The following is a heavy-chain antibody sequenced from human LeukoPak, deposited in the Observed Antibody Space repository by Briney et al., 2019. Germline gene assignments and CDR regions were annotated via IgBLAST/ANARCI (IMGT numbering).Heavy chain of an antibody. CDR2: IYYSGST. Sequence: NPSETLSLTCTVSGGSISSSSYYWGWIRQPPGKGLEWIGSIYYSGSTYYNPSLKSRVTISVDTSKNQFSLKLSSVTAADTAVYYCASYGSGSYYWAAFDYWGQGTLVTVSS. CDR1: GGSISSSSYY. D-gene: IGHD3-10*01. V-gene: IGHV4-39*01. CDR3: ASYGSGSYYWAAFDY. J-gene: IGHJ4*02.